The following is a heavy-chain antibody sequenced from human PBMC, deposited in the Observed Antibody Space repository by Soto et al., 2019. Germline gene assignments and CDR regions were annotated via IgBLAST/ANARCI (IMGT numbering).Heavy chain of an antibody. D-gene: IGHD3-22*01. Sequence: EGSLSLSCASSGFPFSSYAMILVSQAPGKGLEWVSAISGSGGSTYYADSVKGRFTISRDNSKNTLYLQMNSLRAEDTAVYYCAKEDYYDSSGYLPPDYWGQGTLVTFSS. CDR2: ISGSGGST. CDR1: GFPFSSYA. CDR3: AKEDYYDSSGYLPPDY. J-gene: IGHJ4*02. V-gene: IGHV3-23*01.